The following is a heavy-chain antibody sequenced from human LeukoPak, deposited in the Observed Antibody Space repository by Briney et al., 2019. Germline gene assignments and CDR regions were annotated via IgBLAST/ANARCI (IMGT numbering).Heavy chain of an antibody. V-gene: IGHV1-18*01. CDR1: VYTCTNYG. CDR3: ARVPTEYSYGRDYYYYYGMDV. Sequence: ASVKVSCKASVYTCTNYGISWVRQAPGQGLEWMGWISAYNDNTMYAQKLQSRVTMTTDTSTSTAYMGPRSPRSDDTAGYYCARVPTEYSYGRDYYYYYGMDVWGQGTTVTVSS. J-gene: IGHJ6*02. CDR2: ISAYNDNT. D-gene: IGHD5-18*01.